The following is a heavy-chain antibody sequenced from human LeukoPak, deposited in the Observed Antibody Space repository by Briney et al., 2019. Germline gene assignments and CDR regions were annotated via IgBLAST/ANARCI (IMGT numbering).Heavy chain of an antibody. V-gene: IGHV3-21*01. CDR3: AARWCSSTSCYYNWFDP. CDR2: ISSSSSYI. D-gene: IGHD2-2*01. CDR1: GFTFRNYA. J-gene: IGHJ5*02. Sequence: GGSLRLSCAASGFTFRNYAMNWVRQAPGKGLEWVSSISSSSSYIYYADSVKGRFTISRDNAKNSLYLQMNSLRAEDTAVYYCAARWCSSTSCYYNWFDPWGQGTLVTVSS.